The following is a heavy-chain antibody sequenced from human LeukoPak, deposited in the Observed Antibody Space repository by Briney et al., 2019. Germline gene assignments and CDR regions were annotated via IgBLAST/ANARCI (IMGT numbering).Heavy chain of an antibody. V-gene: IGHV3-21*01. CDR2: ISSSSSYI. CDR3: ARGMYYYGSGSSFDN. J-gene: IGHJ4*02. D-gene: IGHD3-10*01. CDR1: GFTFSSYN. Sequence: SGGSLRLSCAASGFTFSSYNMNWVRQAPGKGLEWVSSISSSSSYIYYADSVKGRFTISRDNAKNSLYLQMNSLRAEDTAVYYCARGMYYYGSGSSFDNWGQGPLVTVSS.